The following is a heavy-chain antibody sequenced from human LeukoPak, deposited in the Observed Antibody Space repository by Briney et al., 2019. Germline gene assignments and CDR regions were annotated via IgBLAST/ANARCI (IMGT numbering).Heavy chain of an antibody. J-gene: IGHJ4*02. Sequence: PGGSLRLSCAASGFTVTTIYMSWVRQAPGKGLEWVSVIYSDGNTYYADSVKGRFTISRDNLKNTVYLQMNSLRAEDTAVYYCARSAWDYWGQGTLVTVSS. V-gene: IGHV3-66*01. CDR1: GFTVTTIY. CDR2: IYSDGNT. CDR3: ARSAWDY.